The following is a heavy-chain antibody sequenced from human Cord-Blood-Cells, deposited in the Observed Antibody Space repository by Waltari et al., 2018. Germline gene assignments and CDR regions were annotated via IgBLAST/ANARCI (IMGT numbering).Heavy chain of an antibody. CDR3: ARARGSIVATITIDYYYYGMDV. J-gene: IGHJ6*02. D-gene: IGHD5-12*01. V-gene: IGHV4-59*13. CDR2: IYYSGST. Sequence: GKGLEWIGYIYYSGSTNYNPSLKSRVTISVDTSKNQFSLKLSSVTAADTAVYYCARARGSIVATITIDYYYYGMDVWGQGTTVTVSS.